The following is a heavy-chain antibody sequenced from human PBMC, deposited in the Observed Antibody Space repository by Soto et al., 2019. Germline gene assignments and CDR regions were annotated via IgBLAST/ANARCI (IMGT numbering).Heavy chain of an antibody. Sequence: QVQLVQSGAEVKKLGASVKVSCKASGYTFTAYYIHWVRQAPGQGLEWVGWINPNSADTNYAHRFQGWVTMTGDTSVSTAYMDLTRLRSDATAVYYCARGGYTYGYGLDYWGQGTLVTVSS. V-gene: IGHV1-2*04. CDR3: ARGGYTYGYGLDY. CDR1: GYTFTAYY. J-gene: IGHJ4*02. D-gene: IGHD5-18*01. CDR2: INPNSADT.